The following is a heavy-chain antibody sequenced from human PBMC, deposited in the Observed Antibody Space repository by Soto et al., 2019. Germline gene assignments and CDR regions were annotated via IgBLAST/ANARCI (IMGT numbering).Heavy chain of an antibody. D-gene: IGHD3-9*01. CDR1: DDSINSDKYY. J-gene: IGHJ4*02. CDR2: IYYRGNA. V-gene: IGHV4-39*01. Sequence: QLQLQESGPGLVKPSETLSLICSVSDDSINSDKYYWGWIRQPPGKGLEWIGSIYYRGNAYYNPSLQTRVTISLDKSKSQFSLKLNCVTAADSAVYFCARLEGLATISYYFDFWGPGALVTVSS. CDR3: ARLEGLATISYYFDF.